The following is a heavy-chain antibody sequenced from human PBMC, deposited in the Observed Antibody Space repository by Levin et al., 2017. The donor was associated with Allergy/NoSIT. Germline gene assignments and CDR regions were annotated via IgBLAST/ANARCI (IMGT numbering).Heavy chain of an antibody. CDR1: GFTFRSYA. J-gene: IGHJ4*02. V-gene: IGHV3-23*01. Sequence: GGSLRLSCAASGFTFRSYAMSWVRQAPGKGLEWVSAISGSGGSTYYADSVKGRLTISRDNSRNTLYVQMNRLRAEDTAVYYCAKDGRGYSGYDSGIFDYWGQGTLVTVSS. CDR2: ISGSGGST. CDR3: AKDGRGYSGYDSGIFDY. D-gene: IGHD5-12*01.